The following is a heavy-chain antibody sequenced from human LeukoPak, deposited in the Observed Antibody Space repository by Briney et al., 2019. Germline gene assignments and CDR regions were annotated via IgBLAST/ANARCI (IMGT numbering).Heavy chain of an antibody. D-gene: IGHD6-19*01. CDR2: ISYDGSKT. V-gene: IGHV3-30*04. J-gene: IGHJ5*02. CDR1: GVSLSNYA. Sequence: GGSLRLSCTPSGVSLSNYALDWVRQAPGKGLEWVAAISYDGSKTYYTDSVKGRFTISRDDPSDTLSLQMDSLRAEDTALYYCATSTTVAGTFWFDPRGQGTLVIVSS. CDR3: ATSTTVAGTFWFDP.